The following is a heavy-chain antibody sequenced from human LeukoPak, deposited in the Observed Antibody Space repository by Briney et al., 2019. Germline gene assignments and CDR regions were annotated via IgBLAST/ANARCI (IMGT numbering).Heavy chain of an antibody. CDR1: GGTFSSYA. CDR2: INPNSGGT. V-gene: IGHV1-2*02. Sequence: ASVKVSCKASGGTFSSYAISWVRQAPGQGLEWMGWINPNSGGTNYAQKFQGRVTMTRDTSISTAYMELSRLRSDDTAVYYCARYYYVIDAFDIWGQGTMVTVSS. CDR3: ARYYYVIDAFDI. D-gene: IGHD3-10*02. J-gene: IGHJ3*02.